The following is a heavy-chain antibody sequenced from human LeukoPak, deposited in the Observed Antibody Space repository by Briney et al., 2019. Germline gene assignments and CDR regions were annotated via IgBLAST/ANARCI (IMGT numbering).Heavy chain of an antibody. V-gene: IGHV3-30*18. CDR3: AKGHGAAVAGAYYYGMDV. J-gene: IGHJ6*04. Sequence: GRSLRLSCAASGFTFSSYGVHWVRQAPGKGLEWVAVISYDGSNKYYADSAKGRFTISRDNSKNTLYLQMNSLRAEDTAVYYCAKGHGAAVAGAYYYGMDVWGKGTTVTVSS. CDR1: GFTFSSYG. CDR2: ISYDGSNK. D-gene: IGHD6-19*01.